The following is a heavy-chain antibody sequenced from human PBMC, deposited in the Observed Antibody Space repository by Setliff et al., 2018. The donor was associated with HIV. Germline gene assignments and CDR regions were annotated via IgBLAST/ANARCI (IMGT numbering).Heavy chain of an antibody. V-gene: IGHV5-51*01. CDR3: ATARPGGSPTLDFDC. J-gene: IGHJ4*02. Sequence: GESLKISCKDSGYSFPNDWIGWVRQMPGKGLEWVAIIFPGDSETRYSPSFEGHVTISADRSISTAYLQWSSLKASDTAMYFCATARPGGSPTLDFDCWGQGTLVTVSS. D-gene: IGHD1-26*01. CDR2: IFPGDSET. CDR1: GYSFPNDW.